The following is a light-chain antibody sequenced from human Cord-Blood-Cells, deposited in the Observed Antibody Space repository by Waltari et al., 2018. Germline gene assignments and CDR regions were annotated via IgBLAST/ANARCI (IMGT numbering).Light chain of an antibody. CDR3: SSYTSSSTYV. CDR2: EVS. V-gene: IGLV2-14*01. CDR1: SRDGGGYNY. Sequence: QSALTQPASVSGSPGQSITISCTGTSRDGGGYNYVSWYQQHPGKSPKLMIYEVSNRPSGVSNRFYGSNAGNTASPTISGRQAEDEADYYGSSYTSSSTYVFGTGTKVTVL. J-gene: IGLJ1*01.